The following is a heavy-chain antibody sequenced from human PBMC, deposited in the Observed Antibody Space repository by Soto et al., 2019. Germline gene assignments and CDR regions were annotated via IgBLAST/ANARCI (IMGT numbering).Heavy chain of an antibody. CDR1: GYTFTGYY. V-gene: IGHV1-2*02. CDR3: ARRAPVVVPAANNWFVP. D-gene: IGHD2-2*01. J-gene: IGHJ5*02. Sequence: ASVKVSCKASGYTFTGYYMHWVRQAPGQGLEWMGWINPNSGGTNYAQKFQGRVTMTRDTSISTAYMQLSRLRSDDTAVYYCARRAPVVVPAANNWFVPWGQGTLVTVSA. CDR2: INPNSGGT.